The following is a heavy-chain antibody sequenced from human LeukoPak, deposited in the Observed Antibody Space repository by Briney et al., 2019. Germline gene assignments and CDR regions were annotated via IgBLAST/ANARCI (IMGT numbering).Heavy chain of an antibody. CDR1: GGSISSGGYY. Sequence: PSQTLSLTCTVSGGSISSGGYYWSWIRQPPGKGLEWIGYIYHIGSTYYNPSLKSRVTISVDRSKNQFSLKLSSVTAADTAVYYCARGSYDILTGYFDYWGQGTLVTVSS. CDR3: ARGSYDILTGYFDY. CDR2: IYHIGST. D-gene: IGHD3-9*01. V-gene: IGHV4-30-2*01. J-gene: IGHJ4*02.